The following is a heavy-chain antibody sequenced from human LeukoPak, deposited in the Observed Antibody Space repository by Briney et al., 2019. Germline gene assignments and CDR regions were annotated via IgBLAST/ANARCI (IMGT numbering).Heavy chain of an antibody. V-gene: IGHV3-23*01. CDR3: AKDDLQSGSYYPDY. CDR1: GFTFSSYA. J-gene: IGHJ4*02. CDR2: ISGSGGST. Sequence: GGSLRLSCAASGFTFSSYAMSWVRQAPGKGLEWVSAISGSGGSTYYADSVKGRFTISRDNSKNTLYLQMNSLRAEDTAVYYCAKDDLQSGSYYPDYWGQGTLVTVSS. D-gene: IGHD1-26*01.